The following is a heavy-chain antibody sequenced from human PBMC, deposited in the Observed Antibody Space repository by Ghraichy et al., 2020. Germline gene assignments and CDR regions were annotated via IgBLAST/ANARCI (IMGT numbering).Heavy chain of an antibody. V-gene: IGHV3-48*02. D-gene: IGHD3-22*01. J-gene: IGHJ3*02. CDR1: GFTFSTYG. Sequence: GGSLRLSCAASGFTFSTYGMNWVRQAPGKGLEWVSYIGSSSTTIFYADSVKGRFTISRDNAKNSLYLQMISLRDEDTAVYFCARDKHYYDSGGYSHTTFDIWGQGTMVSVSS. CDR3: ARDKHYYDSGGYSHTTFDI. CDR2: IGSSSTTI.